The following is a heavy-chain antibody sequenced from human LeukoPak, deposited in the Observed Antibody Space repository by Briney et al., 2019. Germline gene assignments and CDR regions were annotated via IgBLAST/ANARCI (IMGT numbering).Heavy chain of an antibody. Sequence: SETLCLTCIVSGDSISNYYSSWLRQPPGKGLEWIGYIYNSGSTNYNPSLKSRVPISVDTSKNQSTVKLYSVTAADTAVYSGARKGLPLAYDYVWGSYRSYYFDYWGQGTLVTVSS. CDR3: ARKGLPLAYDYVWGSYRSYYFDY. V-gene: IGHV4-59*12. CDR2: IYNSGST. J-gene: IGHJ4*02. CDR1: GDSISNYY. D-gene: IGHD3-16*02.